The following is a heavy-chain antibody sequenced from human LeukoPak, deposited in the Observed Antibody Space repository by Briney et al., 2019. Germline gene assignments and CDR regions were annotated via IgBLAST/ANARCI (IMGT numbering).Heavy chain of an antibody. D-gene: IGHD5-18*01. J-gene: IGHJ4*02. V-gene: IGHV4-34*01. CDR2: INHSGST. CDR1: GGSFSGYY. Sequence: SETLSLTCAVYGGSFSGYYWSWIRQPPGKGLEWIGEINHSGSTNYNPSLKSRVTISVDTSKNQFSLKLSSVTAADTAVYYCARGRGYSYGYGHTTSLDYWGQGTLVTVFS. CDR3: ARGRGYSYGYGHTTSLDY.